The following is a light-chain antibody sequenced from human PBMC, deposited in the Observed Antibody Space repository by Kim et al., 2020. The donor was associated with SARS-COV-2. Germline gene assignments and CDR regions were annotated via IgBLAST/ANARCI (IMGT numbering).Light chain of an antibody. CDR2: QDS. V-gene: IGLV3-1*01. J-gene: IGLJ3*02. Sequence: VSPGQTASITCSGDKLGDRYACWYQQKPGQSPVLVIYQDSKRPSGIPERFSGSNSGNTATLSISGTQTMDEADYFCQAWDSSTGVFGGGTKLTVL. CDR3: QAWDSSTGV. CDR1: KLGDRY.